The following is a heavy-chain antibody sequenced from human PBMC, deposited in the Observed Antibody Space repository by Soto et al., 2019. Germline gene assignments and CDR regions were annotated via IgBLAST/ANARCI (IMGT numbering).Heavy chain of an antibody. CDR1: GYAFTTYG. Sequence: QVHLVQSGAEVKKPGASVKVSCQGSGYAFTTYGITWVRQATGQGLEWMGWISAHNGNTNYAQKLQGRVTVTRDTSSITAYMELRSLRYDDTAVYYWARGRYGDYWGQGALVTVSS. V-gene: IGHV1-18*01. CDR2: ISAHNGNT. CDR3: ARGRYGDY. J-gene: IGHJ4*02. D-gene: IGHD1-1*01.